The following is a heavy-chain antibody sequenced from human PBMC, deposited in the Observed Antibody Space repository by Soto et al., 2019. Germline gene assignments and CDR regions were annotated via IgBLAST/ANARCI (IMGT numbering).Heavy chain of an antibody. CDR3: SRRHYYDSSGPDDY. J-gene: IGHJ4*02. V-gene: IGHV5-51*01. CDR2: ICPGDSDT. D-gene: IGHD3-22*01. CDR1: GYSFTNYW. Sequence: GESLKLSCKGSGYSFTNYWIAWVRQMPGKGLEWMGIICPGDSDTKYSPSFQGQVTISADKSITTAYLQWSSLKASDTAIYYCSRRHYYDSSGPDDYWGQGTLVTVSS.